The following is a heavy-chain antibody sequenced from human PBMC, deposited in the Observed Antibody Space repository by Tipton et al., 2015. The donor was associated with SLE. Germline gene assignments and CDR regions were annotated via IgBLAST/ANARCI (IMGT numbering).Heavy chain of an antibody. CDR2: INHSGST. Sequence: TLSLTCAVYGGSFSGYYWSWIRQPPGKGLEWIGEINHSGSTNYNPSLKSRGTISVDTSKNQFSLKLSSVTAADTAVYYCASVYYDYGPFWGQGTLVTVSS. CDR3: ASVYYDYGPF. J-gene: IGHJ4*02. D-gene: IGHD3-16*01. V-gene: IGHV4-34*01. CDR1: GGSFSGYY.